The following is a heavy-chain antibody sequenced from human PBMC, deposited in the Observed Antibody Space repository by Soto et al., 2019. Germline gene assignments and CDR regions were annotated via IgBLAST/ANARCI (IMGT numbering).Heavy chain of an antibody. CDR1: GFTFSSYS. J-gene: IGHJ6*02. CDR3: AKGGGDSLRYGMDV. CDR2: ISSSGSTI. V-gene: IGHV3-48*01. D-gene: IGHD2-21*02. Sequence: SCAASGFTFSSYSMNWVRQAPGKGLEWVSYISSSGSTIYYADSVKGRFTISRDNSKTTLYLQMDSLRAEDTAVYYCAKGGGDSLRYGMDVWGQGTTVTVSS.